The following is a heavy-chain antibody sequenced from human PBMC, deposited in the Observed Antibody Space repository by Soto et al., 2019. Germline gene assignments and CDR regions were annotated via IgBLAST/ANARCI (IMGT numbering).Heavy chain of an antibody. CDR1: GYTFTSYA. V-gene: IGHV1-3*01. J-gene: IGHJ5*02. D-gene: IGHD2-2*01. CDR2: INAGNGNT. Sequence: ASVKVSCKASGYTFTSYAMHWVRQAPGQRLEWMGWINAGNGNTKYSQKFQGRVTITRDTSASTAYMELSSLRSEDTAVYYCARGAETRLLWRDNWFDPWGQGTLVTVSS. CDR3: ARGAETRLLWRDNWFDP.